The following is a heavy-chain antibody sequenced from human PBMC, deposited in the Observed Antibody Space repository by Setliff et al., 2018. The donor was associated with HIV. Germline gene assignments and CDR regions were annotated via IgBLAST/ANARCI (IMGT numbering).Heavy chain of an antibody. Sequence: GASVKVSCKISGYTFTELSIHWVRQAPGKGLEWMANFDPEDGETCYAQKFQGRLTMTEDTSTDTAYMELSSLRSEDTAVYYCARAYNIWSDYKYYYSYFMGVWGKGTAVTVSS. V-gene: IGHV1-24*01. CDR1: GYTFTELS. CDR3: ARAYNIWSDYKYYYSYFMGV. D-gene: IGHD3-3*01. CDR2: FDPEDGET. J-gene: IGHJ6*03.